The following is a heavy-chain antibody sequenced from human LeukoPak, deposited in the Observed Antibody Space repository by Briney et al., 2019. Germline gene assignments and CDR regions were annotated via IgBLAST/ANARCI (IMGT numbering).Heavy chain of an antibody. V-gene: IGHV4-39*01. Sequence: PSGTLSLTCTVSGGSISSSSYYWGWIRQPPGKGLEWIGSIYYSGSTYYNPSLKSRVTISVDTSKNQFSLKLSSVTAADTAVYYCARNRYYYDSSGYYTPPSNFDYWGQGTLVTVSS. CDR2: IYYSGST. D-gene: IGHD3-22*01. CDR1: GGSISSSSYY. CDR3: ARNRYYYDSSGYYTPPSNFDY. J-gene: IGHJ4*02.